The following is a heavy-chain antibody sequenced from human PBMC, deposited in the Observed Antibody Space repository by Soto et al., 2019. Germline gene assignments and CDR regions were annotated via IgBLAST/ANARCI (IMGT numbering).Heavy chain of an antibody. D-gene: IGHD2-21*02. CDR1: GGSISSYY. CDR2: IYYSGST. V-gene: IGHV4-59*01. J-gene: IGHJ4*02. CDR3: ARASGNSPTHFGY. Sequence: QVQLQESGPGLVKPSETLSLTCTVSGGSISSYYWSWIRQPPGKGLEWIGYIYYSGSTNYNPSLKSRDTRSVDTSKNQFSLKLSSVTAADTAVYYCARASGNSPTHFGYWGQGTLVTVSS.